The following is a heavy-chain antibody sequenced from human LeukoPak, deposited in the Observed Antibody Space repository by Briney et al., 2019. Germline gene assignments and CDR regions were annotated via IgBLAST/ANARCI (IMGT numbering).Heavy chain of an antibody. CDR2: VHYSGSA. V-gene: IGHV4-59*06. D-gene: IGHD6-19*01. CDR1: GGSISSYY. CDR3: ARDRVTVAGRDYSYYYGMDV. Sequence: SETLSLTCTVSGGSISSYYWTWIRQHPRKGLEWVGYVHYSGSASYNPSLKSRVTISGDTSKNQFSLKLSSVTAADTAVYYCARDRVTVAGRDYSYYYGMDVWGQGTAVTVSS. J-gene: IGHJ6*02.